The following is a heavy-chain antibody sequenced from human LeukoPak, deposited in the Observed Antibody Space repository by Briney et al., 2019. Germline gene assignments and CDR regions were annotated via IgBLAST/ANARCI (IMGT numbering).Heavy chain of an antibody. D-gene: IGHD2-15*01. CDR3: ARAPLGFCSGGTCKRYFDS. CDR2: VHYSGST. Sequence: HPSETLSLTCTVSGGPINNYYWYWIRQPPGKGLEWIGYVHYSGSTYYNPSLQSRVTISVDTSKNQFSLKLSSVTAADTAVYYCARAPLGFCSGGTCKRYFDSWGQGTLVTVSS. V-gene: IGHV4-59*08. CDR1: GGPINNYY. J-gene: IGHJ4*02.